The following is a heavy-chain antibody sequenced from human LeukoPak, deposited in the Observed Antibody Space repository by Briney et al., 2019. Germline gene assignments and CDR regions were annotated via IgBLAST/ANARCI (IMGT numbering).Heavy chain of an antibody. J-gene: IGHJ1*01. CDR3: VANGWYSLEH. CDR2: IYYSGST. V-gene: IGHV4-59*03. Sequence: SETLSLTCAVYGGSFSGYYWSWIRQPPGKGLEWIGYIYYSGSTNYNPSLKSRVTLSVDKSKNQLSLKLNSVTAADTAVYYCVANGWYSLEHWGQGTLVIVSS. D-gene: IGHD6-19*01. CDR1: GGSFSGYY.